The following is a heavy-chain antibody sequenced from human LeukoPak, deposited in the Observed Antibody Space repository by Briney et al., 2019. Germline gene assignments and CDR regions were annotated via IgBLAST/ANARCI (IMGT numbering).Heavy chain of an antibody. V-gene: IGHV4-39*01. J-gene: IGHJ6*03. CDR1: GGSISSSSYC. CDR3: ARPYYDILTAGYYYYYMDV. Sequence: PSETLSLTCNVSGGSISSSSYCWGWIRQPPGKGLEWIGSIYYSGSTYYNPSLKSRVTISVDTSKNQFSLRLTSVTAADTAVYYCARPYYDILTAGYYYYYMDVWGKGTTVTVSS. CDR2: IYYSGST. D-gene: IGHD3-9*01.